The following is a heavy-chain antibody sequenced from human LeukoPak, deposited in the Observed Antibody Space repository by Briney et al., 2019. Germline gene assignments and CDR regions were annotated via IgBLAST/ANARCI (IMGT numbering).Heavy chain of an antibody. CDR2: INPNSGGT. Sequence: ASVKVSCKASGYTFTGYYMHWVRQAPGQGLEWMGWINPNSGGTNYAQKFQGRVTMTRDTSVSTAYMELSRLRSDDTAVYYCARGGILCSSTSCFLYYFDYWGQGTLVTVSS. D-gene: IGHD2-2*01. V-gene: IGHV1-2*02. CDR3: ARGGILCSSTSCFLYYFDY. J-gene: IGHJ4*02. CDR1: GYTFTGYY.